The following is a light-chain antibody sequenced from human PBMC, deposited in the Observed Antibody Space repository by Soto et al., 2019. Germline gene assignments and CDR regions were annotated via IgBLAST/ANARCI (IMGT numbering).Light chain of an antibody. CDR1: SSNIGAGYD. Sequence: QSVLTQPPSVSGDPGQRVTISCTGSSSNIGAGYDVHWYQQLPGTAPKLLIYGNSNRPSGVPDRFSDSKSGTSASLAITGLQAEDQADYYCQSYDSSLSEGVFGGRTKVTVL. CDR2: GNS. V-gene: IGLV1-40*01. CDR3: QSYDSSLSEGV. J-gene: IGLJ2*01.